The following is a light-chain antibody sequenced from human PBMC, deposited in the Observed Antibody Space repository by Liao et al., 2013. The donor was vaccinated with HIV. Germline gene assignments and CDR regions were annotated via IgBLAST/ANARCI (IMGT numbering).Light chain of an antibody. CDR1: KLGDQF. J-gene: IGLJ1*01. V-gene: IGLV3-1*01. Sequence: SYELTQPPSVSVSPGQTATITCSGDKLGDQFASWYQQKPGQSPVLVISQDVKRPSGIPERFSGSNSGNTVTLTISGTQPMDEADYYCQAWDSSTAYVFGSGTKLAVL. CDR2: QDV. CDR3: QAWDSSTAYV.